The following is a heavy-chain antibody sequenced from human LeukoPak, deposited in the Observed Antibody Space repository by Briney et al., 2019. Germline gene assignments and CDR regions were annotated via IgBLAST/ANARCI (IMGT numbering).Heavy chain of an antibody. V-gene: IGHV6-1*01. Sequence: SQTLSLTCAISGDSVSSNSAAWNWIRQSPSRGLEWLGRTYYRSKWYNDYAVSVKSRITINPDTSKNQFSLQLNSVTPEDTAVYYCARDRGSSSWSLYHHYYYYGMDVWGQGTTVAVSS. J-gene: IGHJ6*02. CDR1: GDSVSSNSAA. CDR3: ARDRGSSSWSLYHHYYYYGMDV. D-gene: IGHD6-13*01. CDR2: TYYRSKWYN.